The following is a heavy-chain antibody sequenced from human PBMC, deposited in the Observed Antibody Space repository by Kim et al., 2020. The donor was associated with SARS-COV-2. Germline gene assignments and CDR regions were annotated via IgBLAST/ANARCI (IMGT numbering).Heavy chain of an antibody. V-gene: IGHV1-24*01. CDR2: FDPEDGET. CDR3: ATVPPPDYYDSSGYYPYYFDY. D-gene: IGHD3-22*01. J-gene: IGHJ4*02. CDR1: GYTLTELS. Sequence: ASVKVSCKVSGYTLTELSMHWVRQAPGKGLEWMGGFDPEDGETIYAQKFQGRVTMTEDTSTDTAYMELSSLRSEDTAVYYCATVPPPDYYDSSGYYPYYFDYWGQGTLVTVSS.